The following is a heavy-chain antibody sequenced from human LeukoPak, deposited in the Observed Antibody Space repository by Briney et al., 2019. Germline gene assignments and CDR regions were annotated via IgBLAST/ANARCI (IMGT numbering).Heavy chain of an antibody. V-gene: IGHV1-8*01. CDR3: ARDSKWFINDYYYGMDV. Sequence: ALVKVSCKASGYTFTSYDINWVRQATGQGLEWMGWMNPNSGNTGYAQKFQGRVTVTRNTSISTAYMELRSLRSDDTAVYYCARDSKWFINDYYYGMDVWGQGTTVTVSS. CDR1: GYTFTSYD. J-gene: IGHJ6*02. D-gene: IGHD3-22*01. CDR2: MNPNSGNT.